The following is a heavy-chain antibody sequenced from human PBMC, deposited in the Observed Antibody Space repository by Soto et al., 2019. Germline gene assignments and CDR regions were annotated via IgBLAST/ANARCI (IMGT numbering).Heavy chain of an antibody. CDR2: IKQDGSEK. D-gene: IGHD1-1*01. Sequence: PGGSLRLSCAASGFTFNSYWMSWVRQAPGKGLEWVANIKQDGSEKYYVDSVKGRFTISRDNAKNSLYLQMNSLRAEDTAVYYYARDRGNFFDYWGQGTLVTVSS. CDR1: GFTFNSYW. J-gene: IGHJ4*02. V-gene: IGHV3-7*01. CDR3: ARDRGNFFDY.